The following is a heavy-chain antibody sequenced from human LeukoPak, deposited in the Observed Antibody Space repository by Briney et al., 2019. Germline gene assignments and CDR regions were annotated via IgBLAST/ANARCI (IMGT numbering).Heavy chain of an antibody. J-gene: IGHJ6*03. Sequence: GGSLRLSCAASGFTFSSYGMHWVRQAPGKGLEWVAFIRYDGSNKYYADSVKGRFTISRDNSKNTLYLQMNSLRAEDTAVYYCAKISGSMVINYYYYYMDVWGKGTTVTVSS. D-gene: IGHD5-18*01. CDR3: AKISGSMVINYYYYYMDV. V-gene: IGHV3-30*02. CDR1: GFTFSSYG. CDR2: IRYDGSNK.